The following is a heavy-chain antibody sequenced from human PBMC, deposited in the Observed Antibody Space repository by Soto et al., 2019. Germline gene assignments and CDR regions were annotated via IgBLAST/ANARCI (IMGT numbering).Heavy chain of an antibody. V-gene: IGHV3-23*01. CDR3: ASRMSARPYSPPFDS. Sequence: PGGSLRLSCAVSEVTFSNYAMSWVRQAPGKGLEWVSSINGGGSRVHYADSVKGRFTISRDNSQNTLYLQMNSLRDEDTALYYCASRMSARPYSPPFDSWGQGTLVTVSS. CDR2: INGGGSRV. J-gene: IGHJ5*01. D-gene: IGHD6-6*01. CDR1: EVTFSNYA.